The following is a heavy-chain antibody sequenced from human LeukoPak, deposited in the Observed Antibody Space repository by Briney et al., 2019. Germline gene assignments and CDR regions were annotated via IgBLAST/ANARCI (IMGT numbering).Heavy chain of an antibody. CDR1: GFTFSTYA. CDR3: AKAASGNWNDVSDY. Sequence: GGSLRLSCAASGFTFSTYAMSWVRQAPGKGLEWVSAISGRGVSTSYADSVRGRFTISRDNSKNTLYLQMYSLRAEDTAVYYCAKAASGNWNDVSDYWGQGTLVTVSS. D-gene: IGHD1-20*01. CDR2: ISGRGVST. J-gene: IGHJ4*02. V-gene: IGHV3-23*01.